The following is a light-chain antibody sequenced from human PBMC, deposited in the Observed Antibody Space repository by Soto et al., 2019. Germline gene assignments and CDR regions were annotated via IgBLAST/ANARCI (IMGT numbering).Light chain of an antibody. V-gene: IGLV2-14*01. CDR2: DVS. CDR1: SSDVGGYNY. Sequence: QSALTQPASVSGSPGQSITISCTGTSSDVGGYNYVSWYQQHPGKAPKLMIYDVSNRPSGVSNRFSGSQSGNTASLTISGLQAEDEADYYCSSYTSSSTLLVFGTGTKVTVL. CDR3: SSYTSSSTLLV. J-gene: IGLJ1*01.